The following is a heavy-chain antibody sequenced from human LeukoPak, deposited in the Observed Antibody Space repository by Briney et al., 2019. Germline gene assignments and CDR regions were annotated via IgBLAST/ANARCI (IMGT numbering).Heavy chain of an antibody. CDR3: ARAGGYDSSGYYYVRYFQH. V-gene: IGHV4-59*11. CDR1: GGSISSHY. Sequence: SETLSITCTVSGGSISSHYWSWIRQPPGKGLEWIGYIYYSGSTNYNPSLKSRVTISVDTSKNQFSLKLSSVTAADTAVYYCARAGGYDSSGYYYVRYFQHWGQGTLVTVSS. D-gene: IGHD3-22*01. J-gene: IGHJ1*01. CDR2: IYYSGST.